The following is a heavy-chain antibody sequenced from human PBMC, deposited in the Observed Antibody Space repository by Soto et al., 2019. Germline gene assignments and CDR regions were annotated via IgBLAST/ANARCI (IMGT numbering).Heavy chain of an antibody. J-gene: IGHJ6*02. CDR3: ARRDFYCRGRNCFSGDYAMDV. CDR1: GFTFSIYA. V-gene: IGHV3-30*04. Sequence: PGGSLRLSCTASGFTFSIYAMHWVRQAPGKGLEWVSIISFDGKKIDYAGSVRGRFTISRDNSQNTLYLQMDSLRTEDTAVYYCARRDFYCRGRNCFSGDYAMDVWGQGTTVTV. CDR2: ISFDGKKI. D-gene: IGHD2-15*01.